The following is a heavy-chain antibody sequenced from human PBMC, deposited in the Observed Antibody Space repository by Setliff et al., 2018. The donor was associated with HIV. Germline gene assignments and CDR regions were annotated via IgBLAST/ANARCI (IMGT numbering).Heavy chain of an antibody. V-gene: IGHV4-39*01. CDR2: FYYNGDS. Sequence: SETLSLTCTVSGGSFSSGGYYWSWIRQLPGKGLEWIATFYYNGDSRYNPSLKSRVTISVDTSKNQFSLKLSSVTAADTAVYYCARHITTSDTFDIWGQGTMVTVSS. CDR1: GGSFSSGGYY. D-gene: IGHD1-1*01. J-gene: IGHJ3*02. CDR3: ARHITTSDTFDI.